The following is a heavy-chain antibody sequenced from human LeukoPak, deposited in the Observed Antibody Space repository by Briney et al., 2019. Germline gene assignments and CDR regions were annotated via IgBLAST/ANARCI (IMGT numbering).Heavy chain of an antibody. D-gene: IGHD2-21*02. J-gene: IGHJ5*02. CDR1: GYSLSNYG. CDR2: IWYDGGNK. CDR3: ARTATAYCGGDCLGPFDP. V-gene: IGHV3-33*03. Sequence: PGGSLRLSCAASGYSLSNYGMHWVRQAPGKGLEWVAVIWYDGGNKYYGDSVKGRFTISRDNAKNSLYLQINSLRAEDTAVYYCARTATAYCGGDCLGPFDPWGQGTLVTVSS.